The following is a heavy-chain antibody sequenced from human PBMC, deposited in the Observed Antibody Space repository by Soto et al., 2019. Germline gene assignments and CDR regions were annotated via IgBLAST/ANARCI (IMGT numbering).Heavy chain of an antibody. CDR2: IYYSGST. CDR1: GGSISSGDYY. Sequence: QVQLQESGPGLVKPSQTLSLTCTVSGGSISSGDYYWSWIRQPPGKGLEWIGYIYYSGSTYYNPSLKSRVTISVDTSQNQFSLKLSSVTAADTAVYYCAREIATIPLGFDYWGQGTLVTVSS. CDR3: AREIATIPLGFDY. D-gene: IGHD5-12*01. J-gene: IGHJ4*02. V-gene: IGHV4-30-4*01.